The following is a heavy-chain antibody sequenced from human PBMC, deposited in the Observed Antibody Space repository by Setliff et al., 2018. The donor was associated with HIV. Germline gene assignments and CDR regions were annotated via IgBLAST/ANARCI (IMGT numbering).Heavy chain of an antibody. J-gene: IGHJ4*02. CDR2: MNPNTGVA. CDR3: TTGLPLFCSGGSCLFDF. Sequence: ASVKVSCKASGHTFSNSDIHWVRRATGQGLEWMGWMNPNTGVAGYAQKFQGRVTMIEDTSTDTAYMELSSLRSEDTAVYYCTTGLPLFCSGGSCLFDFWGQGTLVTVSS. CDR1: GHTFSNSD. D-gene: IGHD2-15*01. V-gene: IGHV1-8*01.